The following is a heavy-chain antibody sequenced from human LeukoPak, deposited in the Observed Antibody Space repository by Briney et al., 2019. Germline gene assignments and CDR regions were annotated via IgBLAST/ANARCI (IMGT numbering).Heavy chain of an antibody. Sequence: GGSLRLSCAASGFTFSSYGMNWVRQAPGKGLEWVSAISGSGGSTYYADPVKGRFTISRDNSKNTLYLHMNSLRAEDTAVYYCVLYGDYESPDGFDIWGQGTMVTVSS. D-gene: IGHD4-17*01. CDR2: ISGSGGST. J-gene: IGHJ3*02. CDR3: VLYGDYESPDGFDI. CDR1: GFTFSSYG. V-gene: IGHV3-23*01.